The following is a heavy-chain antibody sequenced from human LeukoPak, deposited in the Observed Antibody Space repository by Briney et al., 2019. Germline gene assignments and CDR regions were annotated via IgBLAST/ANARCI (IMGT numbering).Heavy chain of an antibody. J-gene: IGHJ4*02. Sequence: GRSLRLSCAASGSTFSSYAMHWVRQAPGKGLEWVAVISYDGSNKYYADSVKGRFTISRDNSKNTLYLQMNSLRAEDTAVYYCAREGATTLNFDYWGQGTLVTVSS. CDR3: AREGATTLNFDY. V-gene: IGHV3-30-3*01. CDR2: ISYDGSNK. D-gene: IGHD1-26*01. CDR1: GSTFSSYA.